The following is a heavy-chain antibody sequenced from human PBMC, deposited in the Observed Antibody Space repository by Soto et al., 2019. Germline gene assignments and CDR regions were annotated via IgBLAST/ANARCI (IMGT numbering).Heavy chain of an antibody. Sequence: SEILSLTCTVSGGSISSGGYYWSWIRQHPGKGLEWIGYIYYSGSTYYNPSLKSRVTISVDTSKNQFSLKLSSVTAADTAVYYCARLRHDSSGYSFDYWGQGTLVTVSS. CDR1: GGSISSGGYY. J-gene: IGHJ4*02. CDR2: IYYSGST. V-gene: IGHV4-31*03. D-gene: IGHD3-22*01. CDR3: ARLRHDSSGYSFDY.